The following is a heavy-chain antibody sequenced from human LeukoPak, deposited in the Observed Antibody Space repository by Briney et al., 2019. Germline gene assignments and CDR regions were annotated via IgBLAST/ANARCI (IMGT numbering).Heavy chain of an antibody. V-gene: IGHV4-59*08. CDR2: IYYSGST. Sequence: SETLSLTCTVSGSSISSYYWSWIRQPPGKGLEWIGYIYYSGSTNYNPSLKSRVTISVDTSKNQFSLKLSSVTAADTAVYYCARLYYYDSSGMDVWGQGTTVTVSS. D-gene: IGHD3-22*01. CDR1: GSSISSYY. J-gene: IGHJ6*02. CDR3: ARLYYYDSSGMDV.